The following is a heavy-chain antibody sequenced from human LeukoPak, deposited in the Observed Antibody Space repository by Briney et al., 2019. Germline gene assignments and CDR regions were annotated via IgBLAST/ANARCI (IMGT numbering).Heavy chain of an antibody. CDR3: ARRRYSYGVGNWFDP. Sequence: SETLSLTCAVYGGPFSGYYWSWIRQPPGKGLEWIGEINHSGSTNYNPSLKSRVTISVDTSKNQFSLKLSSVTAADTAVYYCARRRYSYGVGNWFDPWGQGTLVTVSS. D-gene: IGHD5-18*01. J-gene: IGHJ5*02. CDR1: GGPFSGYY. V-gene: IGHV4-34*01. CDR2: INHSGST.